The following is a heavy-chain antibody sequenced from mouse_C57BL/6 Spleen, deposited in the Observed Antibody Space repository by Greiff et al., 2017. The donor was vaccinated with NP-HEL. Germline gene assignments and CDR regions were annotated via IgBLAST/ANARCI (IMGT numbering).Heavy chain of an antibody. D-gene: IGHD2-4*01. CDR2: ISSGSSTI. V-gene: IGHV5-17*01. J-gene: IGHJ4*01. Sequence: EVQGVESGGGLVKPGGSLKLSCAASGFTFSDYGMHWVRQAPEKGLEWVAYISSGSSTIYYADTVKGRFTISRDNAQNSLFLQMTSLRSEDTAMYYCARSIYYDYDDGYAMDYWGQGTSVTVSS. CDR1: GFTFSDYG. CDR3: ARSIYYDYDDGYAMDY.